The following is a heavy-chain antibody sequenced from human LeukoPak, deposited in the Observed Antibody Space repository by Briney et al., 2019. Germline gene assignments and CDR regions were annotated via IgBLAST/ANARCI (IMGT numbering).Heavy chain of an antibody. D-gene: IGHD3-10*01. CDR3: ARRHHFGFLDS. V-gene: IGHV3-30-3*01. CDR2: ISDDGSRQ. J-gene: IGHJ4*02. CDR1: GFTFSNYA. Sequence: PGRSLRLSCAATGFTFSNYAIHWGRQAPGKGLEWVAFISDDGSRQHYADSVKGRLTISRDNSKNTLNLQMNSLRAEDTAVYYCARRHHFGFLDSWGQGTLVTVSS.